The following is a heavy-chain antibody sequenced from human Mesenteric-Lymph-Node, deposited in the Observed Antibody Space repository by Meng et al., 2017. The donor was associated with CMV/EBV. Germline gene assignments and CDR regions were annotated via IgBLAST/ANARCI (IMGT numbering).Heavy chain of an antibody. CDR3: ASDRSYYYDSSGYSLGN. CDR1: GFTFSTYW. D-gene: IGHD3-22*01. CDR2: ISHSGSTI. J-gene: IGHJ4*02. V-gene: IGHV3-48*04. Sequence: GGSLRLSCAASGFTFSTYWMNWVRQAPGKGLEWVSYISHSGSTIYYADSVKGRFTISRDNAKYSLYLQMNSLRAEDTAVYYCASDRSYYYDSSGYSLGNWGQGTLVTVSS.